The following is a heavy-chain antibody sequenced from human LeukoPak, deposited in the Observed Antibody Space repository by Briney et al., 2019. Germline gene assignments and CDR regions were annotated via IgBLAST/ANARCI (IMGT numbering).Heavy chain of an antibody. D-gene: IGHD3-16*02. CDR2: IYHSGST. CDR1: GGSISSGYY. V-gene: IGHV4-38-2*02. Sequence: SETLSLTCTVSGGSISSGYYWGWIRQPPGKGLEWIGSIYHSGSTYYNPSLKSRVTISVDTSKNQFSLKLSSVTAADTAVYYCAREGFDDYVWGSYRSFDYWGQGTLVTVSS. J-gene: IGHJ4*02. CDR3: AREGFDDYVWGSYRSFDY.